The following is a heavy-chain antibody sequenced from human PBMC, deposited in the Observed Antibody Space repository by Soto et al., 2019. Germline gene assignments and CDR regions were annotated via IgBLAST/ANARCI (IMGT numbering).Heavy chain of an antibody. V-gene: IGHV3-33*01. CDR2: IWYDGSNK. CDR3: ARSCSSTSCYFDYYMDV. J-gene: IGHJ6*03. Sequence: GGSLRLSCAASGFTFSSYGMHWVRQAPGKGLEWVAVIWYDGSNKYYADSVKGRFTISRDNSKNTLYLQMNSLRAEDTAVYYCARSCSSTSCYFDYYMDVWGKGTTVTVSS. CDR1: GFTFSSYG. D-gene: IGHD2-2*01.